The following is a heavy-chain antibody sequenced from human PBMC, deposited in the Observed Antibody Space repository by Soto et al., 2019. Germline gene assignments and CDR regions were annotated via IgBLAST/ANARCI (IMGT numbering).Heavy chain of an antibody. CDR1: GGTFSSYS. CDR2: IIPIFGTA. V-gene: IGHV1-69*13. J-gene: IGHJ6*02. Sequence: ASVNVSCKASGGTFSSYSISWGRQAPGQGLEWMGGIIPIFGTANYAQKFQGRVTITADESTSTAYMELSSLRSEDTAVYYCATATYYYYGMDVWGQGTTVTFSS. CDR3: ATATYYYYGMDV.